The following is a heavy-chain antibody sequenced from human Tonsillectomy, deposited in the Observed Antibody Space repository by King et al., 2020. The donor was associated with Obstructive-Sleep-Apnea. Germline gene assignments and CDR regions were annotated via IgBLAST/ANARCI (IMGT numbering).Heavy chain of an antibody. CDR1: GFNFRNHW. J-gene: IGHJ4*02. Sequence: VQLVESGGGLVRPGESLRLSCVVSGFNFRNHWMHWVRQAPGKGLVWVSRVNGDGVTATYADAVRGRFTISRDNAKNTFYLQLDSLGAEDTAVYYCARGVQDTSDYFDFWGRGALVTVSP. V-gene: IGHV3-74*01. D-gene: IGHD6-19*01. CDR3: ARGVQDTSDYFDF. CDR2: VNGDGVTA.